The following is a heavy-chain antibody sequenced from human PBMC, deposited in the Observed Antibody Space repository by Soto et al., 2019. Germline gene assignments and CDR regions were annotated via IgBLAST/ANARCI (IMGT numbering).Heavy chain of an antibody. V-gene: IGHV5-51*01. D-gene: IGHD1-26*01. CDR3: VRVGLVGPTSLSNAWFDP. J-gene: IGHJ5*02. CDR2: IYPGDSDT. Sequence: GESLKISCKGSGYTFTRHWIGWVRQMPGKGLEWLGIIYPGDSDTRYSPSFQGQVTFSADKAIITAYLQWSSLKASDTAMYYCVRVGLVGPTSLSNAWFDPWGQGTLVTVSS. CDR1: GYTFTRHW.